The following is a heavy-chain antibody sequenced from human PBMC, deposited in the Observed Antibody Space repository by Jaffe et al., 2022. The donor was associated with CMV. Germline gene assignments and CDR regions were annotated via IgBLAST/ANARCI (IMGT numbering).Heavy chain of an antibody. V-gene: IGHV3-23*04. CDR1: GFSLNDNG. Sequence: EVQLVESGGELVQPGGSLRLSCAASGFSLNDNGMSWVRQAPGKGLEWVSVISAGGISTYYADSVKGRFIISRDTSKKMVYLQMTSLRAEDTAIYYCARTNGYYFHWYFDLWGRGTLVTVSS. CDR3: ARTNGYYFHWYFDL. CDR2: ISAGGIST. J-gene: IGHJ2*01. D-gene: IGHD3-22*01.